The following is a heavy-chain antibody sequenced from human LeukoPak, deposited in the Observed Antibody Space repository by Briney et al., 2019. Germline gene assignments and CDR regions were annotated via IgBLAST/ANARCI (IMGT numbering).Heavy chain of an antibody. V-gene: IGHV3-9*01. J-gene: IGHJ5*02. CDR3: ANGFYDSSA. D-gene: IGHD3-22*01. Sequence: GGSLRLSCAASGFTFDDYAMHWVRQAPGKGVEWVSGISWNSGSIGYADSVKGRFTISRDNAKNSLYLQMNSLRAEDTALYYCANGFYDSSAWGQGTLVTVSS. CDR1: GFTFDDYA. CDR2: ISWNSGSI.